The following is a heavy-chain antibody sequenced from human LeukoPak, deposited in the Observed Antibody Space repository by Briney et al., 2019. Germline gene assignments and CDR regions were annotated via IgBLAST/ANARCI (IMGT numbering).Heavy chain of an antibody. J-gene: IGHJ5*02. CDR3: SRGRAAAGIFWFDP. CDR2: INPNSGGT. CDR1: GYTFTGYY. V-gene: IGHV1-2*02. D-gene: IGHD6-13*01. Sequence: ASLKVSCKASGYTFTGYYMHWVRQAPGQGLEWMGWINPNSGGTNYAQKFQGRVTMTRDTSISTAYMELSRLRSDDTAVYYCSRGRAAAGIFWFDPWGQGTLVSVSS.